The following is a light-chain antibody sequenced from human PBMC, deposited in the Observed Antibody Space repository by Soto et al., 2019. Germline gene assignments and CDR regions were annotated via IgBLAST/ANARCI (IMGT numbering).Light chain of an antibody. V-gene: IGLV2-23*03. J-gene: IGLJ2*01. Sequence: HSALTQPASVSGSPGQSITISCTGTSNDVGSYNLVSWYQQHPGKAPKLMIYEGSKRPSGVSNRFSGSKSGNTASLTISGLQAEDEADYYCCSYAGSSTFDVVFGGGTKVTVL. CDR1: SNDVGSYNL. CDR2: EGS. CDR3: CSYAGSSTFDVV.